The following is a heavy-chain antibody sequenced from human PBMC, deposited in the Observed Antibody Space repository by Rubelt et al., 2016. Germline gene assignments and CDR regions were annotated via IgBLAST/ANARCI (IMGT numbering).Heavy chain of an antibody. J-gene: IGHJ4*02. D-gene: IGHD6-19*01. CDR1: KFILAHYA. Sequence: LTGGSLKISCVDSKFILAHYAMSWVRQVPGKGLEWVSGISGTGNTTFYAESVKGRFTVSRDNSKNIVSLQMTGLRADDTALYYCARGSSAWPAPSKVWGQGTLDTVSS. CDR2: ISGTGNTT. V-gene: IGHV3-23*01. CDR3: ARGSSAWPAPSKV.